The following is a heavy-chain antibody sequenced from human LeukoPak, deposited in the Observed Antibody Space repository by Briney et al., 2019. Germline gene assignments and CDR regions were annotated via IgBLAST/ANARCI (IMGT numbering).Heavy chain of an antibody. CDR3: ARVVPAAMGANYFDY. J-gene: IGHJ4*02. V-gene: IGHV4-34*01. CDR1: GGSFSGYY. D-gene: IGHD2-2*01. Sequence: SETLSLTCAVYGGSFSGYYWSWIRQPPGKGLEWIGEINHSGSTNYNPSLKSRVTISVATSKNQFSLKLSSVAAADTAVYYCARVVPAAMGANYFDYWGQGTLVTVSS. CDR2: INHSGST.